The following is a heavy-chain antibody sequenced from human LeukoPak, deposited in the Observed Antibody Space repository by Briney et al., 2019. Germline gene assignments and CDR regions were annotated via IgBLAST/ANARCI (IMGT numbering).Heavy chain of an antibody. CDR1: GFTFTSYS. J-gene: IGHJ5*02. CDR3: AREDSGNWFDP. V-gene: IGHV1-46*01. Sequence: ASVKVSCKASGFTFTSYSMQWVRQAPGQRLEWMGIINPSGSITSYTQKFQGRVTITRDTSTSTVYMELSSLRSDDTAVYYCAREDSGNWFDPWGQGTLVTVSS. D-gene: IGHD3-10*01. CDR2: INPSGSIT.